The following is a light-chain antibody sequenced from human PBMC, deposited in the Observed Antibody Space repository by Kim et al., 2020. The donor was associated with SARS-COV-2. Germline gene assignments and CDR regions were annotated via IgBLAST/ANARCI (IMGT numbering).Light chain of an antibody. Sequence: GQKISITRPGGSVRMYHVSWYQQKPGQAPLLVIYANNRRPSGFPDRFSGASAGNAASLTITGAQDEDEADYYCNCRDTNSKSQVFGGGTQLTVL. CDR3: NCRDTNSKSQV. CDR1: SVRMYH. CDR2: ANN. J-gene: IGLJ2*01. V-gene: IGLV3-19*01.